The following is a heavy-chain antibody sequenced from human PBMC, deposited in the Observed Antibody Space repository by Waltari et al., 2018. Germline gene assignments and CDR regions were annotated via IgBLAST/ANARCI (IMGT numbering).Heavy chain of an antibody. CDR2: IYYSGST. CDR1: GGSISSYY. V-gene: IGHV4-59*01. J-gene: IGHJ4*02. Sequence: QVQLQESGPGLVKPSETLSLTCTVSGGSISSYYWSWIRQPPGKGLEWIWYIYYSGSTNYNPSLKSRVTISVDTSKNQFSLKRSSVTAADTAVDYCATDGPPTDGDYSLDYWGQGTLVTVSS. D-gene: IGHD4-17*01. CDR3: ATDGPPTDGDYSLDY.